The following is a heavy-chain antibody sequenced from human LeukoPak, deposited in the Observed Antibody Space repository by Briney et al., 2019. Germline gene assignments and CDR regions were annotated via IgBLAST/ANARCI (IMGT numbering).Heavy chain of an antibody. Sequence: PSQTLSLTCAVSGGSISSDGYSWSWIRQSPGKGLEWIGYIYHSGSTYYNPSLKGRVTISVDRSKSQFSLKLSSVTAADTAVYYCARGTGGYGSVSFDYWGQGTLVTVSS. CDR3: ARGTGGYGSVSFDY. CDR1: GGSISSDGYS. V-gene: IGHV4-30-2*06. J-gene: IGHJ4*02. D-gene: IGHD3-10*01. CDR2: IYHSGST.